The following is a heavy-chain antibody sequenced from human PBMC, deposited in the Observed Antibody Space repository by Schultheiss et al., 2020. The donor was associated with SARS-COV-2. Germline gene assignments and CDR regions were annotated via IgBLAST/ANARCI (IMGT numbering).Heavy chain of an antibody. Sequence: SETLSLTCTVSGGSISSYYWSWIRQPPGKGLEWIGYIYYSGSTYYNPSLESRVTISEDTSKRQFSLNLKTVTAADTAVYYCARDPGDGYNPGYFDHWGQGTLVTVSS. V-gene: IGHV4-59*01. CDR2: IYYSGST. J-gene: IGHJ4*02. CDR1: GGSISSYY. CDR3: ARDPGDGYNPGYFDH. D-gene: IGHD5-24*01.